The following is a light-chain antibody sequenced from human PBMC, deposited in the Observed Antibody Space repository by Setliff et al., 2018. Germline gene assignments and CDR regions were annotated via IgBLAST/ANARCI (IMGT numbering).Light chain of an antibody. CDR3: AVWDDSLNGLL. Sequence: VLTQPPSASGTPGQRVTISCSGSSSNIGGNTVNWYQQLPGTAPKVLIFRNSERPSGVPDRFSGSKSGTSASLAISGLQSEDEADYYCAVWDDSLNGLLFGGGTKVTVL. CDR1: SSNIGGNT. J-gene: IGLJ2*01. V-gene: IGLV1-44*01. CDR2: RNS.